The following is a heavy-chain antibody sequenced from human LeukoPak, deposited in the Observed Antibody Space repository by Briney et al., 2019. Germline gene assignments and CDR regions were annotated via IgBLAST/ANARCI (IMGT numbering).Heavy chain of an antibody. CDR1: GFTFSSYA. J-gene: IGHJ3*02. CDR3: AKDLELTIFGVVAPAFDI. Sequence: GGSLRLSCAASGFTFSSYAMSWVRQAPGKGLEWVSVISDNSGSTYYADSVKGRFTISRDNSKNTLYLQMNSLRAEDTAVYYCAKDLELTIFGVVAPAFDIWGQGTMVTVSS. D-gene: IGHD3-3*01. CDR2: ISDNSGST. V-gene: IGHV3-23*01.